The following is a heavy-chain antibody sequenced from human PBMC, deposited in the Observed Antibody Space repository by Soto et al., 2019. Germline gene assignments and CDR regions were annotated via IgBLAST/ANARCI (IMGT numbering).Heavy chain of an antibody. D-gene: IGHD6-13*01. CDR1: GFTVSSNY. V-gene: IGHV3-53*01. Sequence: SGGSLRLSCAASGFTVSSNYMSWVRQAPGKGLEWVSVIYSGGSTYYADSVKGRFTISRDNSKNTLYLQMNSLRAEDTAVYYCARDSSSWYERPYYYYGMDVWGQGTTVTVSS. CDR2: IYSGGST. J-gene: IGHJ6*02. CDR3: ARDSSSWYERPYYYYGMDV.